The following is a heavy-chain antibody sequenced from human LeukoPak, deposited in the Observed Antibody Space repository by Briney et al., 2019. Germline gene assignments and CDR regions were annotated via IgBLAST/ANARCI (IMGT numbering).Heavy chain of an antibody. CDR3: ARGLPPRSGAAGPNWFDP. CDR2: INHSGST. CDR1: GGSFSGYY. Sequence: SETLSLTCAVYGGSFSGYYWSWIRQPPGKGLEWIGEINHSGSTNYNPSLKSRVTISVDTSKNQFSLKLSSVTAADTAVYYCARGLPPRSGAAGPNWFDPWGQGTLVTVSS. D-gene: IGHD6-13*01. V-gene: IGHV4-34*01. J-gene: IGHJ5*02.